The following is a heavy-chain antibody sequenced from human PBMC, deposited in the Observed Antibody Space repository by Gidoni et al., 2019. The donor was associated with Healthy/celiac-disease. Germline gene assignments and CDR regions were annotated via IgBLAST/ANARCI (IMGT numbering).Heavy chain of an antibody. J-gene: IGHJ5*02. CDR1: GFTFSSYS. Sequence: EVQLVESGGGLVKPGGSLRLSCAASGFTFSSYSMNWVRQAPGKGLEWVSSISSSSSYIYYADSVKGRFTISRDNAKNSLYLQMNSLRAEDTAVYYCARDGSPRSAPFDPWGQGTLVTVSS. CDR3: ARDGSPRSAPFDP. D-gene: IGHD1-26*01. V-gene: IGHV3-21*01. CDR2: ISSSSSYI.